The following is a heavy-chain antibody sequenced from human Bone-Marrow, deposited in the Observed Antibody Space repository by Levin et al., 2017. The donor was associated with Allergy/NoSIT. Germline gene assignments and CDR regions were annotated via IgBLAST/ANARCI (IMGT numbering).Heavy chain of an antibody. CDR1: GGTFSSYA. D-gene: IGHD2-2*01. V-gene: IGHV1-69*13. CDR3: ALVLGYCSSTSCFDAFDI. CDR2: IIPIFGTA. Sequence: SVKVSCKASGGTFSSYAISWVRQAPGQGLEWMGGIIPIFGTANYAQKFQGRVTITADESTSTAYMELSSLRSEDTAVYYCALVLGYCSSTSCFDAFDIWGQGTMVTVSS. J-gene: IGHJ3*02.